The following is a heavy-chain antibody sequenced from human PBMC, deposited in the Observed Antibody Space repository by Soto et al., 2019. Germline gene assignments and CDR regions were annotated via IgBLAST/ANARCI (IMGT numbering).Heavy chain of an antibody. D-gene: IGHD1-26*01. CDR2: INPSGGST. J-gene: IGHJ4*02. Sequence: ASVKVSCKAAGYTFTTYYIHCVRQAPGQGLEWMGIINPSGGSTSYAQKFQGRVTMTRDTSTSTVYMEMSSLKSEDTAVYYCARGSSGSYVNYSDSWGQGTLVTVSS. CDR3: ARGSSGSYVNYSDS. CDR1: GYTFTTYY. V-gene: IGHV1-46*01.